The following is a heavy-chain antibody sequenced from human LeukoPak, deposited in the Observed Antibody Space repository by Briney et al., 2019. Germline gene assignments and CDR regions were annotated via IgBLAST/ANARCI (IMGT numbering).Heavy chain of an antibody. V-gene: IGHV4-4*07. CDR1: GGSISSYY. J-gene: IGHJ4*02. CDR2: IYTSGST. D-gene: IGHD3-10*01. CDR3: ARDATSYYDSGSYDY. Sequence: SETLSLTCTVSGGSISSYYWSWIRQPAGKGLEWIGRIYTSGSTDYHPSLKSRLTMSVHTSKNQFSLKLSSVTAADTAVYYCARDATSYYDSGSYDYWGQGTLVTVSS.